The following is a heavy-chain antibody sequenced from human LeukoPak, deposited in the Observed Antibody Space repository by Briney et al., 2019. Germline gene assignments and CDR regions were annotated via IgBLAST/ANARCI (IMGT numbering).Heavy chain of an antibody. CDR3: ATRPGGSAWSGVFGF. J-gene: IGHJ4*02. CDR2: IYVSGSIYGGETT. CDR1: GFSISSYF. V-gene: IGHV4-59*01. D-gene: IGHD6-6*01. Sequence: SESLRLTCTVSGFSISSYFLSWIRQPPGKGLEWIGYIYVSGSIYGGETTNYTPSLKCRVTMSMDASKNQFSLKLKSVTTADTALYYCATRPGGSAWSGVFGFWSRETLVTVSS.